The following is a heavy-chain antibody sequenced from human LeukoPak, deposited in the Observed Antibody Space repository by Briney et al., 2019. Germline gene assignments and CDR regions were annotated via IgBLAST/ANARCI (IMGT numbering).Heavy chain of an antibody. CDR3: ARERTAMVTGFDY. V-gene: IGHV3-23*01. J-gene: IGHJ4*02. Sequence: GGSLRLSCEASGFTFSSYAISWVRQAPGKGLEWVSGISGTGSSTYYADSVKGRFTISRDNSKNTLYLQMNSLRAEDTAVYYCARERTAMVTGFDYWGQGTLVTVSS. D-gene: IGHD5-18*01. CDR1: GFTFSSYA. CDR2: ISGTGSST.